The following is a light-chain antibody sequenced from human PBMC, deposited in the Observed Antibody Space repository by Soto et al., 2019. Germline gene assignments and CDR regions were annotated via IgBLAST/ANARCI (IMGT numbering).Light chain of an antibody. V-gene: IGKV3-20*01. CDR1: QSVSSSY. CDR3: QQYCSSPRT. J-gene: IGKJ1*01. CDR2: SAS. Sequence: EIVLTQSPGTLSLSPGERATLSYRASQSVSSSYLAWYQQKPGQAPRLLIYSASSRATGIPDRFSGSGSGTDFTLTINRLEPEDFAVYYCQQYCSSPRTFGQGTKVEIK.